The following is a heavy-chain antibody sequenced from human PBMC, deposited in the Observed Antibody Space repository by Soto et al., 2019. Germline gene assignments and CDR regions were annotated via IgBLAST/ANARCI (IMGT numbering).Heavy chain of an antibody. CDR2: IIPIFGTA. CDR3: ARMTTVVTPVYWCFDL. V-gene: IGHV1-69*13. CDR1: GGTFSSYA. J-gene: IGHJ2*01. D-gene: IGHD4-17*01. Sequence: SVKVSCKASGGTFSSYAISWVRQAPGQGLEWMGGIIPIFGTANYAQKFQGRVTITADESTSTAYMELSSLRSEDTAVYYCARMTTVVTPVYWCFDLWGRGTLVTVSS.